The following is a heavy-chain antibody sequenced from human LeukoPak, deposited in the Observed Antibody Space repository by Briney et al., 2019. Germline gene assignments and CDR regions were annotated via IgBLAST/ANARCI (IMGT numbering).Heavy chain of an antibody. D-gene: IGHD5-18*01. CDR3: ASWDTAMVSSTQLNY. Sequence: GSSVKVSCKASGGTFSSYAISRVRQAPGQGLEWMGRIIPYFGTANYAQKLQGRVTITADESTSTAYMELSSRRSEDTAVYYCASWDTAMVSSTQLNYWGQGTLVTVSS. J-gene: IGHJ4*02. CDR1: GGTFSSYA. CDR2: IIPYFGTA. V-gene: IGHV1-69*15.